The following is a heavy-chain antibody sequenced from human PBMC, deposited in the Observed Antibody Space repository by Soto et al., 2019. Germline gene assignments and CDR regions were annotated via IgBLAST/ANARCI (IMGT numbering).Heavy chain of an antibody. Sequence: ASVKVSCKASGYAFTNFAIHWVRQAPGQRLEWMGWINAGNGNTKYSQRFQARVTITRDTSASTAYMEMSRLRSEDTAVYYCARTYYEFLTGYSPNPFDDWGQGTLVTVYS. CDR1: GYAFTNFA. CDR3: ARTYYEFLTGYSPNPFDD. D-gene: IGHD3-9*01. J-gene: IGHJ4*02. V-gene: IGHV1-3*01. CDR2: INAGNGNT.